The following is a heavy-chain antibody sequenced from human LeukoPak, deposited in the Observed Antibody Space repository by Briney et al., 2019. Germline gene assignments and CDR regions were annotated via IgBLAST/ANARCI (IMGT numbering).Heavy chain of an antibody. CDR3: AKQYCSSNNCYKYFQH. J-gene: IGHJ1*01. D-gene: IGHD2-2*02. Sequence: PGGSLRLSCAASGFTFSSYAMSWVRLAPGRGLEWVSAISGSGGSTYYADSVEGRFTISRDNSKNTLYLQMNSLRAEDTAVYYCAKQYCSSNNCYKYFQHWGQGTLVTVSS. CDR1: GFTFSSYA. CDR2: ISGSGGST. V-gene: IGHV3-23*01.